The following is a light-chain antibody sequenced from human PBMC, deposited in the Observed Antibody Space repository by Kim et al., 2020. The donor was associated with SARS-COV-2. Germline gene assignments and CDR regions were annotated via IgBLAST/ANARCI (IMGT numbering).Light chain of an antibody. V-gene: IGLV6-57*03. CDR1: RGRLASSY. Sequence: PGRARAPPCTQRRGRLASSYVQWYRQRPGSAPTTVIYEDNQRPSGVPDRFSGSIDSSSNSATLTISGLKTEDEADYYCQSYDTKNCVFGTGTKVTV. CDR3: QSYDTKNCV. CDR2: EDN. J-gene: IGLJ1*01.